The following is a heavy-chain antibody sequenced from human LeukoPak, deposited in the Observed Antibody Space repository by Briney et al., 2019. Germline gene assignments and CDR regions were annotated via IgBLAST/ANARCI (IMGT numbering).Heavy chain of an antibody. Sequence: GASVKVSCKASGYTFTNYGFSWVRQAPGQGLEWMGWISAHNGNTNYEQKFQGRVTMTTDTSTSTAYMELRSLRSDDAAVYYCARVSDAYNWFDPWGQGTLVTVSS. CDR3: ARVSDAYNWFDP. V-gene: IGHV1-18*01. CDR2: ISAHNGNT. J-gene: IGHJ5*02. D-gene: IGHD2-21*02. CDR1: GYTFTNYG.